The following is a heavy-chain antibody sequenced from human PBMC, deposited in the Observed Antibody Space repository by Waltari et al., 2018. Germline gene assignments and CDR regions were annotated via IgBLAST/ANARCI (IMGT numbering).Heavy chain of an antibody. CDR2: IYYSGST. CDR3: ARDGPLNDFWAMDV. D-gene: IGHD3-3*01. V-gene: IGHV4-59*11. J-gene: IGHJ6*02. Sequence: QVQLQESGPGLVKPSETLSLTCTVSGGSISSHYWSWIRPPPRKGLEWIGYIYYSGSTNYNPSLKSRVTISVDTSKNQFSLKLSSVTAADTAVYYCARDGPLNDFWAMDVWGQGTTVTVSS. CDR1: GGSISSHY.